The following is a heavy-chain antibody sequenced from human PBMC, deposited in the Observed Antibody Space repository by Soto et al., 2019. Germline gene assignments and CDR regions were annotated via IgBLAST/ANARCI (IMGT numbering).Heavy chain of an antibody. CDR2: MDYSGDT. V-gene: IGHV4-39*01. CDR3: ARRHTLYASESSRFDI. Sequence: PXGTLALISRVSGDSVSNRCNYGGWIRRPPGKGLEWIGTMDYSGDTSYNPSLRSRVTISADTSKNQFSLRLSSVSVADTAVYYCARRHTLYASESSRFDIWGQRALVTVSS. D-gene: IGHD3-10*01. CDR1: GDSVSNRCNY. J-gene: IGHJ4*02.